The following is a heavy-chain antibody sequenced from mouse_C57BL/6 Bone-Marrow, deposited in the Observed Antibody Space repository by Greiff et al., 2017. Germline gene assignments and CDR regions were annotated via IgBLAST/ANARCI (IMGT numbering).Heavy chain of an antibody. V-gene: IGHV5-4*01. Sequence: EVKVEESGGGLVKPGGSLKLSCAASGFTFSSYAMSWVRQTPEKRLEWVATISDGGSYTYYPDNVKGRFTISRDNAKNNLYLQMSHLKSEETAMYYCARDNYGYDEGYWYFDVWGTGTTVTVSS. CDR3: ARDNYGYDEGYWYFDV. CDR2: ISDGGSYT. D-gene: IGHD2-2*01. CDR1: GFTFSSYA. J-gene: IGHJ1*03.